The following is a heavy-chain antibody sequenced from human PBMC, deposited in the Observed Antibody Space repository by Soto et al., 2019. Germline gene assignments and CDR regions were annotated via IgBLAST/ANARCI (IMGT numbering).Heavy chain of an antibody. CDR2: IHAANGYT. Sequence: QVQLVQSGAQVKKPGASVKVSCKSSGYTFDNYALHWVRQAPGRSLEWMGWIHAANGYTKYSQSFQGRVTITRDTSSSTVHMNLCSLRSEDTAVYYCARVPYSGYAFKLDFDIWGQRTMVTVSS. V-gene: IGHV1-3*01. J-gene: IGHJ3*02. CDR1: GYTFDNYA. D-gene: IGHD5-12*01. CDR3: ARVPYSGYAFKLDFDI.